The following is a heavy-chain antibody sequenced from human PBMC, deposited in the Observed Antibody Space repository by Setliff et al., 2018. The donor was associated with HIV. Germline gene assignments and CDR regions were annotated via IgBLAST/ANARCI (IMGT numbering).Heavy chain of an antibody. Sequence: LSLTCTVSGYSISSGYYWGWIRQPPGKGLEWIGSIYHSGSTYYNPSLKSRVTISVDTSKNQFSLKLSSVTAADTAVYYCARDGESYDYYGSGSSRLPYYYYGMDVWGQGTTVTVS. CDR3: ARDGESYDYYGSGSSRLPYYYYGMDV. J-gene: IGHJ6*02. CDR2: IYHSGST. CDR1: GYSISSGYY. V-gene: IGHV4-38-2*02. D-gene: IGHD3-10*01.